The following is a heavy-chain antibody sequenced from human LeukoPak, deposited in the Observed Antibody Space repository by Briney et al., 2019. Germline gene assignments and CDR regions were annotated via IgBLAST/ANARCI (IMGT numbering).Heavy chain of an antibody. CDR3: ARGGVVATSLSAFDI. V-gene: IGHV4-34*01. CDR2: INHSGST. CDR1: GGSFSGYY. J-gene: IGHJ3*02. D-gene: IGHD1-26*01. Sequence: SETLSLTCAVYGGSFSGYYWSWLRQPPGKGREWIGEINHSGSTNYNPSLKSRVTISIDTSKNQFSLQLSSVTAADTAVYYCARGGVVATSLSAFDIWGQGTMVTVSS.